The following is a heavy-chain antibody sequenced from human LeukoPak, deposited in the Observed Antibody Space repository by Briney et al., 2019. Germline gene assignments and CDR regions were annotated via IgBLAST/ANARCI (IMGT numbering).Heavy chain of an antibody. J-gene: IGHJ4*02. CDR1: GFTFSSYG. CDR3: ARDLGGYNYFDY. V-gene: IGHV3-33*01. Sequence: GGSLRLSCAASGFTFSSYGMHWVRQAPGKGLEWVAVIWYDGSNKYYGDSVKGRFTISRDNSKKTLYLQMNSLRAEDTAVYYCARDLGGYNYFDYWGQGTLVTVSS. CDR2: IWYDGSNK. D-gene: IGHD3-22*01.